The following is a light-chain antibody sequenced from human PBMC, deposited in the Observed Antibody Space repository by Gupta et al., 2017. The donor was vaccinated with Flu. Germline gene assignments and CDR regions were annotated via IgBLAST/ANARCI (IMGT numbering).Light chain of an antibody. V-gene: IGLV1-44*01. CDR2: RNN. J-gene: IGLJ3*02. CDR1: SSNIGRNT. Sequence: QSVLTQPPSASGTPGQRVTISCSGSSSNIGRNTVNWYQQLPGTAPKLLIYRNNQRPSGVPDRFSGSKSGTSASLAISGLQSEDEADYYWAAWADSLNGLVFGGGTKLTVL. CDR3: AAWADSLNGLV.